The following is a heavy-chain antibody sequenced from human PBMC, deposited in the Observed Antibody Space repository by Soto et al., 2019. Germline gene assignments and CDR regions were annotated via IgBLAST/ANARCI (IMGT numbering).Heavy chain of an antibody. V-gene: IGHV3-7*01. D-gene: IGHD3-10*01. J-gene: IGHJ6*02. CDR3: ARARASVVRGVLGV. CDR2: IKQDGSEK. Sequence: GGSLRLSCAASGFTFSSYWMSWVRQAPGKGLEWVANIKQDGSEKYYVDSVKGRFTISRDNAKNSLYLQMNSLRAEDTAVYYCARARASVVRGVLGVWGQGTTVTV. CDR1: GFTFSSYW.